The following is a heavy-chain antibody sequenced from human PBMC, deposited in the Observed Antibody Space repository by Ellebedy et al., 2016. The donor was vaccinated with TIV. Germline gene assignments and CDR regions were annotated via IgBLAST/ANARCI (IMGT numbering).Heavy chain of an antibody. CDR1: GDSITRYY. CDR3: ARVANSYGFLPYFDY. J-gene: IGHJ4*02. CDR2: IYYTGST. V-gene: IGHV4-59*01. Sequence: MPSETLSLTCTVSGDSITRYYWSWLRMPPGKGREWIGYIYYTGSTNYNPSLKNPAAISVDTSNQLSLKLGSVTAADTAVYFCARVANSYGFLPYFDYWGPGILVTVSS. D-gene: IGHD5-18*01.